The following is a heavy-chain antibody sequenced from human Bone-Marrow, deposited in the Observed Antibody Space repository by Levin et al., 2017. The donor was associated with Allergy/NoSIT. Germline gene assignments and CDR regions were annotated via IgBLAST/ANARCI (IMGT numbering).Heavy chain of an antibody. CDR1: GDSITSDSW. V-gene: IGHV4-4*02. Sequence: SETLSLTCAVSGDSITSDSWWNWVRQPPGKGLEWIGEIYHTGSTNYNPSLKSRVLISVDKSKNQFSLKLTSVSAADTAVYYCARDRVTKLRGVVPRVVRSGLGSWGLGTLVTVSS. CDR3: ARDRVTKLRGVVPRVVRSGLGS. D-gene: IGHD3-10*01. J-gene: IGHJ5*02. CDR2: IYHTGST.